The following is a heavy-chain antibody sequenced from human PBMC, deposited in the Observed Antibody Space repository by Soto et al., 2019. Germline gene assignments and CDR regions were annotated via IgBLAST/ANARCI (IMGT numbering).Heavy chain of an antibody. CDR3: GRGGRGDTNYYYLDV. J-gene: IGHJ6*03. CDR1: GFTFSNCW. D-gene: IGHD4-17*01. V-gene: IGHV3-7*01. Sequence: EVELVESGGGLVQPGGSLSLSCAASGFTFSNCWMSWVRQAPGTGLEWVANIKQDGSEKYYVDSVKGRFTISRDNTKNSLYLQMNSLRVEDTAIYYCGRGGRGDTNYYYLDVWGKGTTVAVSS. CDR2: IKQDGSEK.